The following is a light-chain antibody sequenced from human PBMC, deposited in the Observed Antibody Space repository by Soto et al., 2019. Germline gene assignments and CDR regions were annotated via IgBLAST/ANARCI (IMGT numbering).Light chain of an antibody. CDR1: QSVSSSY. V-gene: IGKV3-20*01. Sequence: IVFTQSPATLSLSPGERATLSCRASQSVSSSYLAWYQQKPAQAPRLLIYGASTRATGIPDRFSGSGSGTDFTLTISRLEPEDFAVYYCQQYGSSGTFGQGTKVDIK. CDR3: QQYGSSGT. CDR2: GAS. J-gene: IGKJ1*01.